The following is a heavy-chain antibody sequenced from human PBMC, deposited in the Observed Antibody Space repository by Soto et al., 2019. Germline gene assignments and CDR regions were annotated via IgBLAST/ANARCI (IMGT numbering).Heavy chain of an antibody. CDR3: ARVGPSSADY. V-gene: IGHV4-31*03. D-gene: IGHD6-6*01. CDR1: GGSISSGGYY. J-gene: IGHJ4*02. CDR2: IYYSGST. Sequence: SETLSLTCTVSGGSISSGGYYWSWIRQHPGKGLEWIGYIYYSGSTYYNPSLKSRVTISVDTSKNQFSLKLSSVTAADTAVYYCARVGPSSADYWGQGTLVTVSS.